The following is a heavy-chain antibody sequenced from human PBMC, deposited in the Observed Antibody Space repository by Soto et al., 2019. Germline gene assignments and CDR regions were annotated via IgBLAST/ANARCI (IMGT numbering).Heavy chain of an antibody. Sequence: QVQLVESGGGVVQPGRSLRLSCAASGFTFSSYGMHWVRQAPGKGLEWVAVISYDGSNKYYADSVEGRFTISRDNSKNTLYLQMNSLRAEDTAVYYCAKPRRGYCSGGSCYRLDYWGQGTLVTVSS. J-gene: IGHJ4*02. V-gene: IGHV3-30*18. CDR3: AKPRRGYCSGGSCYRLDY. CDR1: GFTFSSYG. D-gene: IGHD2-15*01. CDR2: ISYDGSNK.